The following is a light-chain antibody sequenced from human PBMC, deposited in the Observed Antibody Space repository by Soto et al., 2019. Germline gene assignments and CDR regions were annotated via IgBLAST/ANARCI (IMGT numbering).Light chain of an antibody. CDR3: QQFFMGWT. Sequence: DIQMTQSPSTLSASVGDRVTITCRASQSISSWLAWYQQKPGKAPKLLIYKASSLESGVPSRFSGFGSGTEFTLSISSLQPDDFGTYYCQQFFMGWTFGQGTTGDIK. J-gene: IGKJ1*01. CDR2: KAS. CDR1: QSISSW. V-gene: IGKV1-5*03.